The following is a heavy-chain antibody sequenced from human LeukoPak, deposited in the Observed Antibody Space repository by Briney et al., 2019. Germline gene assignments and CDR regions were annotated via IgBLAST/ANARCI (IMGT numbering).Heavy chain of an antibody. CDR1: GWSFSGYY. D-gene: IGHD3-10*01. J-gene: IGHJ4*02. V-gene: IGHV4-34*01. Sequence: SETLSLTCAVYGWSFSGYYWSWIRQPPGKGLEWIGEINHSGSTNYNPYLKSRVTISVDTSKNQFSLKLSSVTAADTAVYYCAKGVYGSGSYFDCWGQGTLVTVSS. CDR2: INHSGST. CDR3: AKGVYGSGSYFDC.